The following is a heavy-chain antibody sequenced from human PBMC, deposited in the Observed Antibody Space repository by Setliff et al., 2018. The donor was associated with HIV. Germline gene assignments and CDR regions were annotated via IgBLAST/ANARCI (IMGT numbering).Heavy chain of an antibody. D-gene: IGHD4-17*01. J-gene: IGHJ4*02. V-gene: IGHV1-69*05. CDR3: ARTDYGGNSGGNYFDY. CDR2: TIPMFGTA. CDR1: GGTFGIYG. Sequence: SVKVSCKASGGTFGIYGISWVRQAPAQGLEWMGGTIPMFGTANYAQKFQGRVTMTTDTATSTAYMEVRSLRSDDTAVYYCARTDYGGNSGGNYFDYWGQGSLVTVSS.